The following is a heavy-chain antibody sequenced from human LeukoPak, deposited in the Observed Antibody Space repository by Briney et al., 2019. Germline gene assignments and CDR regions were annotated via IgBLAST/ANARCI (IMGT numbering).Heavy chain of an antibody. CDR2: INRDGSST. D-gene: IGHD1-7*01. CDR3: ARVWNYVSLDY. Sequence: GGSLRLSCAASGFTFSSYWMHWVRQAPGKGLVWVSRINRDGSSTSYADSVKGRFTISRDNAKNTLYLQMNSLRAEDTAVYYCARVWNYVSLDYWGQGTLVTVSS. V-gene: IGHV3-74*01. J-gene: IGHJ4*02. CDR1: GFTFSSYW.